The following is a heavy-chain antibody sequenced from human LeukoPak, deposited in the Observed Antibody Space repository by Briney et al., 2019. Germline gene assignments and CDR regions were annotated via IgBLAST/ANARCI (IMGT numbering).Heavy chain of an antibody. D-gene: IGHD1-26*01. J-gene: IGHJ4*02. CDR3: ARDRGSYHDY. CDR2: IYSGGST. CDR1: GFTVSSNY. Sequence: GGSLRLSCAASGFTVSSNYMSWVRQAPGKGLEWVSVIYSGGSTYYADSVKGRFTISRDNAKNSLYLQMNSLRAEDTAVYYCARDRGSYHDYWGQGTLVTVSS. V-gene: IGHV3-66*01.